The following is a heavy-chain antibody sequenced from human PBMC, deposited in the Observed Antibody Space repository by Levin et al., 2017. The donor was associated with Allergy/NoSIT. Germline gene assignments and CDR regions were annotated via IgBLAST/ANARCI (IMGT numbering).Heavy chain of an antibody. CDR3: ARAGDGYDANYYFDY. J-gene: IGHJ4*02. D-gene: IGHD5-12*01. CDR1: GYTFTGYY. Sequence: ASVKVSCKASGYTFTGYYMHWVRQAPGQGLEWMGWINPNSGGTNYAQKFQGRVTMTRDTSISTAYMELSRLRSDDTAVYYCARAGDGYDANYYFDYWGQGTLVTVSS. CDR2: INPNSGGT. V-gene: IGHV1-2*02.